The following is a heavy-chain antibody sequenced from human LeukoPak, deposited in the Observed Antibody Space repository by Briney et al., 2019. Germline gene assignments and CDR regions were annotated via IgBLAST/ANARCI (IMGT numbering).Heavy chain of an antibody. Sequence: SETLSLTCAVYGGSFRGYYWSWIRQPPGKGLEWIGEINHSGSTNYDPSLKSRVTISVDTSKNQFSLKLSSVTAADTAVYYCASRYDFWSGNAVSLGDYWGQGTLVTVSS. D-gene: IGHD3-3*01. CDR3: ASRYDFWSGNAVSLGDY. J-gene: IGHJ4*02. CDR2: INHSGST. CDR1: GGSFRGYY. V-gene: IGHV4-34*01.